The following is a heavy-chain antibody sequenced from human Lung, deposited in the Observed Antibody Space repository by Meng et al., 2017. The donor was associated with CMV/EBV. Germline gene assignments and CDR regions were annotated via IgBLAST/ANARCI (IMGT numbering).Heavy chain of an antibody. CDR1: GYSITTSYF. V-gene: IGHV4-38-2*02. J-gene: IGHJ6*02. Sequence: SDTLSLTCTISGYSITTSYFWGWVRQSPGKGLEWIGSIFHGGTVYYNPSLKSRVTISLDTSKNQFSLRLDSVTAADTAVYYCARERDYYSYMDVWGRGTTVTVSS. CDR2: IFHGGTV. CDR3: ARERDYYSYMDV.